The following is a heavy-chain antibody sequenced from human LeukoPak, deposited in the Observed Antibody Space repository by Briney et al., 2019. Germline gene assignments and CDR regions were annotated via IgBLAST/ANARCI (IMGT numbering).Heavy chain of an antibody. CDR3: ASLMALPGTSYYGVDV. Sequence: ASVKVPCKASGYTFTGYYMHWVRQAPGQGLGWMGWINPNSGGTNYAQKFQGRVTMTRDTSISTAYMELSRLTSDDTAVYYCASLMALPGTSYYGVDVWGQGTTVAVSS. CDR2: INPNSGGT. CDR1: GYTFTGYY. J-gene: IGHJ6*02. V-gene: IGHV1-2*02. D-gene: IGHD6-13*01.